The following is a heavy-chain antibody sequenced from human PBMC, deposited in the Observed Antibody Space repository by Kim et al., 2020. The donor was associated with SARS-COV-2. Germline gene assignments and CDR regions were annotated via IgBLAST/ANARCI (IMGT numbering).Heavy chain of an antibody. D-gene: IGHD7-27*01. CDR3: AKGPELGSDYYYGMDV. J-gene: IGHJ6*02. CDR1: GFTFGDYA. CDR2: ISWNSSSK. V-gene: IGHV3-9*01. Sequence: GGSLRLSCAASGFTFGDYAMHWVRQAPGKGLEWVSGISWNSSSKGYADSVKGRFTISRDNSKNSLYLQMNSLRAEDTALYYCAKGPELGSDYYYGMDVWGQGTTVTVSS.